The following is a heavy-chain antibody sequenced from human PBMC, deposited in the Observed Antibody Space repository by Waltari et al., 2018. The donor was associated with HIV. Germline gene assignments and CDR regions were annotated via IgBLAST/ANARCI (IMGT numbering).Heavy chain of an antibody. CDR1: GFTVSSNY. CDR3: ARGAGGSYLSYYGMDV. CDR2: IYSGGRT. J-gene: IGHJ6*02. V-gene: IGHV3-53*01. D-gene: IGHD1-26*01. Sequence: EVQLVESGGGLIQPGGSLRLSCAASGFTVSSNYMSWVRQAPGKGLEGVSVIYSGGRTYYADSGKGRFTISRDNSKNTLYLQMNSLRAEDTAVYYCARGAGGSYLSYYGMDVWGQGTTVTVSS.